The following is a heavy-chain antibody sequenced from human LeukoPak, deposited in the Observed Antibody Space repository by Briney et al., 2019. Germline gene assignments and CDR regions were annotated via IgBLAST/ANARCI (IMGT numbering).Heavy chain of an antibody. CDR3: ARNPSRSDTYFDL. V-gene: IGHV1-8*01. CDR2: TNPSSRNR. J-gene: IGHJ4*02. Sequence: ASVKVSCKASGYTFTDYEINWVRQASGQGLEWMGWTNPSSRNRAYAPKFEGRVTMTPDTSTSTAYMELRSLTSEDTAVYYCARNPSRSDTYFDLWGQGTLVTVSS. D-gene: IGHD5-18*01. CDR1: GYTFTDYE.